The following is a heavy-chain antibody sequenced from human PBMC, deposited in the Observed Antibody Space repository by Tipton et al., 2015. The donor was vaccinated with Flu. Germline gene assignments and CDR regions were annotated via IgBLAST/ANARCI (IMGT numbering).Heavy chain of an antibody. V-gene: IGHV4-4*07. CDR1: GGSLSSYY. CDR3: ARASGSGTYVIFDY. CDR2: IYSSGGS. J-gene: IGHJ4*02. Sequence: TLSLTCTVSGGSLSSYYWSWIRQPAGKGLEWIGRIYSSGGSKYNPSLRGRLTMSVDASKKEFSLKLSSVTAADTAVYYCARASGSGTYVIFDYWGQGTLVTVSS. D-gene: IGHD3-10*01.